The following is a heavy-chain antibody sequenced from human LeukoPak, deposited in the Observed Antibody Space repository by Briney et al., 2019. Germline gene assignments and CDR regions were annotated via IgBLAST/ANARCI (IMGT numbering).Heavy chain of an antibody. J-gene: IGHJ4*02. D-gene: IGHD2-15*01. CDR2: ISYDGSNK. CDR3: ARVDRSGGSCYLRPFDY. Sequence: GRSLRLSCAASGFTFSSYAMHWVRQAPGKGLEWVAVISYDGSNKYYADSVKGRFTISRDNSKNTLYLQMSSLRAEDTAVYYCARVDRSGGSCYLRPFDYWGQGTLVTVSS. CDR1: GFTFSSYA. V-gene: IGHV3-30-3*01.